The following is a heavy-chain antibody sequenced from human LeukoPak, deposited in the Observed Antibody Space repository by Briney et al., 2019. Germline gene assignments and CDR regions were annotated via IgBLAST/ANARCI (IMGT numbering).Heavy chain of an antibody. CDR2: INPNSGGT. V-gene: IGHV1-2*02. J-gene: IGHJ4*02. D-gene: IGHD1-26*01. CDR3: ARGVSGTYYFLDY. Sequence: ASVKVSCKTSGYTFTANYIHWVRQAPGQGLEWMGWINPNSGGTNYAQTFQGRVTMTSETSISTAYMDLSSLRFDDTAIYYCARGVSGTYYFLDYWGQGTLVTVSS. CDR1: GYTFTANY.